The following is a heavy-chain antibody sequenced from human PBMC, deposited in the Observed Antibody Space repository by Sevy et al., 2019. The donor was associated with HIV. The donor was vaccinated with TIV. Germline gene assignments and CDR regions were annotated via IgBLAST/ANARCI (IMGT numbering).Heavy chain of an antibody. D-gene: IGHD3-10*01. Sequence: GGSLRLSCAASGFTFDDYAMHWVRQAPGKDLEWVSGISWNSGSIGYAHSVKGRFTISRDNAKNSLYLQMNSLRAEDTALYYCAKGSMVRGVIITDDAFDIWGQGTMVTVSS. J-gene: IGHJ3*02. CDR1: GFTFDDYA. CDR2: ISWNSGSI. V-gene: IGHV3-9*01. CDR3: AKGSMVRGVIITDDAFDI.